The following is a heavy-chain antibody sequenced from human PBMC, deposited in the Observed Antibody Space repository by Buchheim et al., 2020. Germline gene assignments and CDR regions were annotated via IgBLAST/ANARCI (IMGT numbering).Heavy chain of an antibody. J-gene: IGHJ4*02. CDR1: GFTFSSYG. Sequence: QVQLVESGGGVVQPGRSLRLSCAASGFTFSSYGMHWVRQAPGKGLEWVAVISYDGSNKYYADSVKGRFTISRDNSKNTLYLQMNSLRAEDTAVYYCALGGQFDYWGQGTL. CDR2: ISYDGSNK. D-gene: IGHD3-16*01. V-gene: IGHV3-30*03. CDR3: ALGGQFDY.